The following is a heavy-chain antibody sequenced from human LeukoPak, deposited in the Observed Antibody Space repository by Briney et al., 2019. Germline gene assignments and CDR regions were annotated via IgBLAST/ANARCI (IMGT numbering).Heavy chain of an antibody. CDR1: GGSISSSSYY. V-gene: IGHV4-39*07. CDR3: ARRLRAWYYGSGSYYRSRGDAFDI. CDR2: IYYSGST. D-gene: IGHD3-10*01. Sequence: PSETLSLTCTVSGGSISSSSYYWGWIRQPPGKGLEWIGSIYYSGSTYYNPSLKSRVTISVDTSKNQFSLKLSSVTAADTAVYYCARRLRAWYYGSGSYYRSRGDAFDIWGQGTMVTVSS. J-gene: IGHJ3*02.